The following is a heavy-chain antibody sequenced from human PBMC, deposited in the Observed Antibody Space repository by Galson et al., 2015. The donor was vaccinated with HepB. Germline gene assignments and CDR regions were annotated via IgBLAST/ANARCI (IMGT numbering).Heavy chain of an antibody. D-gene: IGHD3-22*01. J-gene: IGHJ6*03. V-gene: IGHV1-69*10. Sequence: QSGAEVKKPGESLRISCKASGGTFSSYAISWVRQAPGQGLEWMGGIIPILGIANYAQKFQGRVTITADKSTSTAYMELSSLRSEDTAVYYCARAGYYDSSGYIRSYYYYYMDVWGKGTTVTVSS. CDR1: GGTFSSYA. CDR2: IIPILGIA. CDR3: ARAGYYDSSGYIRSYYYYYMDV.